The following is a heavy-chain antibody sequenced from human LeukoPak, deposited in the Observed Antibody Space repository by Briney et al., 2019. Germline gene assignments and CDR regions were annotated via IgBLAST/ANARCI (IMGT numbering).Heavy chain of an antibody. CDR2: INPNSGGT. CDR1: GYTFTGYY. Sequence: ASVKVSCKASGYTFTGYYMHWVRQAPGQGLEWMARINPNSGGTNYAQEVQGRVTMTRGTTIRTAYMELSRLRSDDTAVYYCARDADVDTLFDYWGQGTLVTVSS. D-gene: IGHD5-18*01. J-gene: IGHJ4*02. CDR3: ARDADVDTLFDY. V-gene: IGHV1-2*06.